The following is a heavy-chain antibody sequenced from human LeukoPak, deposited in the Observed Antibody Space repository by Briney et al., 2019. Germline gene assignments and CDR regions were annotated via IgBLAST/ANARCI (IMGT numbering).Heavy chain of an antibody. CDR2: IYHSGST. Sequence: SETLSLTCTVSGYSISSGYYWGWIRQPPGKGLEWIGSIYHSGSTYYNPSLKSRVTISVDTSKNQFSLKLSSVTAADTAVYYCARHFAVMGSYSAEGAFDIWGQGTMVTVSS. CDR3: ARHFAVMGSYSAEGAFDI. CDR1: GYSISSGYY. J-gene: IGHJ3*02. V-gene: IGHV4-38-2*02. D-gene: IGHD1-26*01.